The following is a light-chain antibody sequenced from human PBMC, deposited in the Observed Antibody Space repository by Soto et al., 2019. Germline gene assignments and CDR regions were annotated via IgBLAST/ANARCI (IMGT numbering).Light chain of an antibody. CDR2: DDN. J-gene: IGLJ1*01. Sequence: QSVLTQPPSVSGAPGQRVTISCSGSISNIEAGYDVHWYQHLPGKAPKLLIYDDNNRPSGVPGRFSGSKSGTSASLAITGLQAEDEADYSCQSYDDSLSAHVFGTGTKVTVL. V-gene: IGLV1-40*01. CDR1: ISNIEAGYD. CDR3: QSYDDSLSAHV.